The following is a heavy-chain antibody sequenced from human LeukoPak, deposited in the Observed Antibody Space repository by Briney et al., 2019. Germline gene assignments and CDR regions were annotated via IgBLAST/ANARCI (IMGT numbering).Heavy chain of an antibody. J-gene: IGHJ4*02. CDR3: ARELWFFFDY. CDR2: IKQVGSEK. Sequence: GGSLRLSCAASGFTFSSYWMSWVRQAPGKGLEWVASIKQVGSEKYYVDSVEGRFTISRDNAKNSLYLQMNSLRAEDTAVYYCARELWFFFDYWGQGTLVTVSS. D-gene: IGHD5-18*01. V-gene: IGHV3-7*01. CDR1: GFTFSSYW.